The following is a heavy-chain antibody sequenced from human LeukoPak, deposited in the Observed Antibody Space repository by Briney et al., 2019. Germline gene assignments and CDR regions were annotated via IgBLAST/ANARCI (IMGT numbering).Heavy chain of an antibody. CDR3: ARDEYYDFWSGYYYYGMDV. Sequence: GGSLRLSCAASGFTFSTYDMHWVRQVTGKGLEWVSYIGRAGDTYYAGSVKGRFTISRENAKNSLYLQINSLRAVDTAVYYCARDEYYDFWSGYYYYGMDVWGQGTTVTVSS. CDR1: GFTFSTYD. CDR2: IGRAGDT. V-gene: IGHV3-13*01. J-gene: IGHJ6*02. D-gene: IGHD3-3*01.